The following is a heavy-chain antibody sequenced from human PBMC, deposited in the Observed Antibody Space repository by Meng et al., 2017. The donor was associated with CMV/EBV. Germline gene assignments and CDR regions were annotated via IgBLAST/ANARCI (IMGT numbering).Heavy chain of an antibody. J-gene: IGHJ5*02. Sequence: KASGGTFSSYAISWGRQAPGQGLEWMGGIIPIFGTANYAQKFQGRVTITTDESTSTAYMELSSLRSEDTAVYYCASEGDGVNNGFDPWGQGTLVTVSS. CDR1: GGTFSSYA. CDR2: IIPIFGTA. V-gene: IGHV1-69*05. CDR3: ASEGDGVNNGFDP. D-gene: IGHD2-21*02.